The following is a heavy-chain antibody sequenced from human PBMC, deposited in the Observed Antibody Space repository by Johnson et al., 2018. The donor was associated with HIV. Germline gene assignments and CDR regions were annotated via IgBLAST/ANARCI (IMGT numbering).Heavy chain of an antibody. CDR3: ARAGSSSSGPRAFDI. CDR1: GFAFSNYA. Sequence: QMQLVESGGGVVRRGGSLRLSCAASGFAFSNYAMHWVRQAPGKGLEWMAIISYDGSNKYYADSVKGRFTISRDNSKNTLYLQMNSLRAEDTAVYYCARAGSSSSGPRAFDIWGQGTMVTVSS. CDR2: ISYDGSNK. J-gene: IGHJ3*02. V-gene: IGHV3-30*04. D-gene: IGHD6-6*01.